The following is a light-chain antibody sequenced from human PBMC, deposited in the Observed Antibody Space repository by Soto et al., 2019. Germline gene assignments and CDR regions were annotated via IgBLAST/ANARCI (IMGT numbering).Light chain of an antibody. Sequence: QSVLTQPASASGSPGQSITISCTGTSSDVGIYNLVSWYQQHPGKGPKVIVYEGSKRPSGVSNRFSGSKSGNTASLTISGLHPEDEADYYCCSYAGSSTLYVFGTGTKVTVL. V-gene: IGLV2-23*01. CDR2: EGS. CDR1: SSDVGIYNL. CDR3: CSYAGSSTLYV. J-gene: IGLJ1*01.